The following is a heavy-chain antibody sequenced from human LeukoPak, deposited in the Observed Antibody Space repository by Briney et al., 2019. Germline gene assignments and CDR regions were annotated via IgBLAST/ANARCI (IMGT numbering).Heavy chain of an antibody. D-gene: IGHD4-11*01. Sequence: PSQTLSLTCTVSGGSISSGDYYWSWIRQPPGKGLEWIGYICYSGSTYYNPSLKSRVTISVDTSKNQFSLKLSSVTAADTAVYYCARGEVTTYYIDYWGQGTLVTVSS. CDR1: GGSISSGDYY. CDR3: ARGEVTTYYIDY. CDR2: ICYSGST. J-gene: IGHJ4*02. V-gene: IGHV4-30-4*08.